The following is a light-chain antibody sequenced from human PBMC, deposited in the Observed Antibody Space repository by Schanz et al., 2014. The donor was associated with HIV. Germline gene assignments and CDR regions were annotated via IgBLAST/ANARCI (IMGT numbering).Light chain of an antibody. Sequence: EIVLTQSPGTLSLSPGERATLSCRASQSVSSSYLAWYQQKPGQAPRLLIYDASSRATGIPARFSGSGSGTEFTLTISSLQSEDFAVYFCQQYNNWPPGFGQGTKVEIK. V-gene: IGKV3D-15*01. CDR3: QQYNNWPPG. CDR1: QSVSSSY. J-gene: IGKJ1*01. CDR2: DAS.